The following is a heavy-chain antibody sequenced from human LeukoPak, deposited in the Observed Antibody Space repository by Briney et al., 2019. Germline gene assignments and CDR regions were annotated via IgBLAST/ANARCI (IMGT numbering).Heavy chain of an antibody. CDR1: GYTFTGYY. Sequence: ASVKVSCKASGYTFTGYYMHWVRQAPGQGLEWMGWINPNSGGTNYAQKFQGRVTMTRDTSISTAYMELSRLRSDDTAVYYCARSVGYCSGSSCYWALDYWGQGTLVTVSS. J-gene: IGHJ4*02. V-gene: IGHV1-2*02. CDR3: ARSVGYCSGSSCYWALDY. CDR2: INPNSGGT. D-gene: IGHD2-15*01.